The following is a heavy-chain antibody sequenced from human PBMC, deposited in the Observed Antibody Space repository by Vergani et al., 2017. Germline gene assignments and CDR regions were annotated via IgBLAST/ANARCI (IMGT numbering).Heavy chain of an antibody. CDR1: GFTFSSYS. J-gene: IGHJ4*02. D-gene: IGHD6-19*01. CDR2: ISSSSSYI. CDR3: ARVGAVAGSQYDD. Sequence: EVQLVESGGGLVKPGGSLRLSCAASGFTFSSYSMNWVRQAPGKGLEWVSSISSSSSYIYYADSVKGRFTISRDNAKNSLYLQMNSLRAEDTAVYYCARVGAVAGSQYDDWGQGTLVTVSS. V-gene: IGHV3-21*01.